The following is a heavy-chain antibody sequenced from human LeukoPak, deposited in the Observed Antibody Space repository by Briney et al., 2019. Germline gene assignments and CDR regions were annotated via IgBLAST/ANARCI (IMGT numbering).Heavy chain of an antibody. J-gene: IGHJ4*02. CDR3: ARELLEDLSFDY. V-gene: IGHV1-18*01. CDR1: GYTFTSYG. D-gene: IGHD2-15*01. Sequence: ASVKVSCKASGYTFTSYGISWVRQAPGQGLEWMRWISAYNGNTNYAQKLQGRVTMTTDTSTSTAYMELRSLRSDDTAVYYCARELLEDLSFDYWGQGTLVTVSS. CDR2: ISAYNGNT.